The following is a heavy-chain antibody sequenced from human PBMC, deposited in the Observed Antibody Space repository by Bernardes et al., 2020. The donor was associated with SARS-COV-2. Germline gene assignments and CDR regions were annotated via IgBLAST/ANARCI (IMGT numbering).Heavy chain of an antibody. Sequence: ASVKVSCKVSGYTLTELSMHWVRQAPGKGLEWMGGFDPEDGETLYAQKFQGRVTMTEDTSTDTAYMELSSLRSEDTAVYYCATAIAAAGNPDDYYYYYGMDVWSPGTTLTVSS. V-gene: IGHV1-24*01. CDR2: FDPEDGET. D-gene: IGHD6-13*01. J-gene: IGHJ6*02. CDR1: GYTLTELS. CDR3: ATAIAAAGNPDDYYYYYGMDV.